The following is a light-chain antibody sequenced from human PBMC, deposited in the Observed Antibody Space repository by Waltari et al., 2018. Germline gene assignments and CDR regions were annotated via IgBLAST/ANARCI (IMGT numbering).Light chain of an antibody. CDR3: HQIASLPRT. CDR1: QNIGSS. CDR2: YAS. Sequence: ENVLTQSSDFTSVTPEGKVTITCRASQNIGSSLHWYQQKPNQSPKLLFKYASQSISVVPSRFSGSGSGTDFTLTSNSLEAEDAAVYYCHQIASLPRTFGPGTKVEIK. V-gene: IGKV6D-21*02. J-gene: IGKJ1*01.